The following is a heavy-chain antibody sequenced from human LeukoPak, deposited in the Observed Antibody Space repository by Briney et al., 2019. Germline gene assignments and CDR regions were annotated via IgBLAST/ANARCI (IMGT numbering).Heavy chain of an antibody. CDR2: IYSGGST. CDR3: ARESHYYDSSGPYYFDY. D-gene: IGHD3-22*01. J-gene: IGHJ4*02. V-gene: IGHV3-66*01. Sequence: GGSLRLSCAASGFTVSSNYMSWVRQAPGKGLEWVSVIYSGGSTYYADSVKGRFTISRDNSKNTLYLQMNSLRAEDTAVYYCARESHYYDSSGPYYFDYWGQGTLVTVSS. CDR1: GFTVSSNY.